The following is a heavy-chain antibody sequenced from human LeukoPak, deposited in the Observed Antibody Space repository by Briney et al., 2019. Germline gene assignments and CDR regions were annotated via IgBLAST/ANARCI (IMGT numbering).Heavy chain of an antibody. CDR2: ISGSGGST. Sequence: GGSLRLSCAASGVTFSSYAMSWVRQAPGKGLEWVSAISGSGGSTYYADSVKGRFTISRDNSKNTLYLQMNSLRAEDTAVYYCAKVGVGRWFGELWPYYYYGMDVWGQGTTVTVSS. CDR1: GVTFSSYA. V-gene: IGHV3-23*01. CDR3: AKVGVGRWFGELWPYYYYGMDV. D-gene: IGHD3-10*01. J-gene: IGHJ6*02.